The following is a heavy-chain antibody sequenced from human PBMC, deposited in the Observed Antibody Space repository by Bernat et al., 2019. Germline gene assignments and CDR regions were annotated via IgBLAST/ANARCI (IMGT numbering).Heavy chain of an antibody. J-gene: IGHJ4*02. CDR2: IYYSGST. D-gene: IGHD6-19*01. CDR1: GGSISSYY. Sequence: QVQLQESGPGLVKPSETLSLTCTVSGGSISSYYWSWIRQPPGKGLEWIGYIYYSGSTNYNPFLKSRVTISVDTSKNQFSLKLSSVTAADTAVYYCARHADTGYSSGWFSYDYWGQGTLVTVSS. CDR3: ARHADTGYSSGWFSYDY. V-gene: IGHV4-59*08.